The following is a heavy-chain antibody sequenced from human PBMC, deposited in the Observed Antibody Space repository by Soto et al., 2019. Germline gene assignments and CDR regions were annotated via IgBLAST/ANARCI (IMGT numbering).Heavy chain of an antibody. CDR3: AKKVGPGNYYYYMDV. D-gene: IGHD1-26*01. CDR1: GFTFRSYA. CDR2: VSGSGGST. Sequence: PGGSQRLSCTSSGFTFRSYAMSWVRQAPGKGLEWVSAVSGSGGSTFYADSVKGRFTISRDNSKTILYLQMNSLRAEDTAVYYCAKKVGPGNYYYYMDVWGKGTTVTVSS. V-gene: IGHV3-23*01. J-gene: IGHJ6*03.